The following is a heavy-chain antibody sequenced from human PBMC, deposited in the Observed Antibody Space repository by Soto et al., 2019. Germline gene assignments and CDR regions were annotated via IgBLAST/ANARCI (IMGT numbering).Heavy chain of an antibody. CDR1: GGSISSYY. CDR3: AREGNLGRWIQPLDS. CDR2: IYYSGST. D-gene: IGHD2-2*03. Sequence: SETLSLTCTVSGGSISSYYWSWIRQPPGKGLEWIGYIYYSGSTDYNPSLKSRVTISVDTSKNQFSLKLSSVTAADTAVYYCAREGNLGRWIQPLDSWGQGTLVTVSS. J-gene: IGHJ4*02. V-gene: IGHV4-59*13.